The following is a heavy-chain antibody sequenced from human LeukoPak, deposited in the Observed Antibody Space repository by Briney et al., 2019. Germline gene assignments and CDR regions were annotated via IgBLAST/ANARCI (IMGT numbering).Heavy chain of an antibody. J-gene: IGHJ3*02. V-gene: IGHV4-39*01. CDR1: GGSISSSSYW. Sequence: SETLSLTSTVSGGSISSSSYWWGWIRQPPGKGLEWIGSIYYSGSTNYNPSLKSRVTISVDTSKNQFSLELSSVTAADTDVYYCARQYSSGAFDIWGQGTMVTVSS. CDR3: ARQYSSGAFDI. D-gene: IGHD3-22*01. CDR2: IYYSGST.